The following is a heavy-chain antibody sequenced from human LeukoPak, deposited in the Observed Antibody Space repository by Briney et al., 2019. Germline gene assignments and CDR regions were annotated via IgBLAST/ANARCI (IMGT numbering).Heavy chain of an antibody. Sequence: SQTLSLTCAISGDSVSSNSAAWNWIRQSPSRGLEWLGRTYYRSKWYNDYAVSVKSRITINPGTSKNQFSLQLNSVTPEDTAVYYCAGTGIAAAGTGDRVDYWGQGTLVTVSS. CDR3: AGTGIAAAGTGDRVDY. CDR1: GDSVSSNSAA. D-gene: IGHD6-13*01. J-gene: IGHJ4*02. V-gene: IGHV6-1*01. CDR2: TYYRSKWYN.